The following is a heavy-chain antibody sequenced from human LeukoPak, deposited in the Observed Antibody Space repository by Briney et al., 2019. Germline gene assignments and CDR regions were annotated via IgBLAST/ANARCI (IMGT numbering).Heavy chain of an antibody. Sequence: GGSLRLSCAASGFTFSSYSMNWVRQAPGKGLEWVSYISSSSSTIYYADSVKGRFTISRDNAKNSLYLQMNSLRAEDTAVYYCARSLIDFPSSSWENWFDPWGQGTLVTVSS. V-gene: IGHV3-48*01. CDR2: ISSSSSTI. D-gene: IGHD6-13*01. J-gene: IGHJ5*02. CDR3: ARSLIDFPSSSWENWFDP. CDR1: GFTFSSYS.